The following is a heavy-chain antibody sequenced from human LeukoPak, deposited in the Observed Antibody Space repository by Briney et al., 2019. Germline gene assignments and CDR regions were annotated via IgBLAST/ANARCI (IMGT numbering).Heavy chain of an antibody. J-gene: IGHJ4*02. CDR1: GYTFTSYD. D-gene: IGHD3-22*01. CDR2: MNPNSGNT. V-gene: IGHV1-8*01. Sequence: GASVKVSCKASGYTFTSYDINWVRQATGQGLEWMGWMNPNSGNTGYAQKFQGRVTMTRNTSISTAYMELSSLRSDDTAVYYCARDLYTYYYDSSGYPPHNPFDYWGQGTLVTVSS. CDR3: ARDLYTYYYDSSGYPPHNPFDY.